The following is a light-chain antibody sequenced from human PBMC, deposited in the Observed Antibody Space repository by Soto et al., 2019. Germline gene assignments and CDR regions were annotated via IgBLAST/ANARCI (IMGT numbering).Light chain of an antibody. Sequence: DIVLTQSPGTLSLSPGERATLSCRASQRISSNYLGWYQQKPGQAPRLLIYAASSRATGIPDRFSGSGSGAEFTLTISSLQSEDYTVYYCQQYNKWPLTFGQGTKVDIK. J-gene: IGKJ1*01. CDR1: QRISSNY. CDR3: QQYNKWPLT. V-gene: IGKV3-20*01. CDR2: AAS.